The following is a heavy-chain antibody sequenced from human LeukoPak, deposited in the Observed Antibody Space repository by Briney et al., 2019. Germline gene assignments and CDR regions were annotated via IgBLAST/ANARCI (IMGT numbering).Heavy chain of an antibody. Sequence: PGGSLRLSCAASGFTFSSYSMNWVRQAPGKGLEWVSSISSSSSYIYYADSVKGRFTISRDNAKNTLYLQMNSLRAEDTAVYYCARVGIKYYYGMDVWGQGTTVTVSS. CDR3: ARVGIKYYYGMDV. CDR2: ISSSSSYI. V-gene: IGHV3-21*01. CDR1: GFTFSSYS. D-gene: IGHD7-27*01. J-gene: IGHJ6*02.